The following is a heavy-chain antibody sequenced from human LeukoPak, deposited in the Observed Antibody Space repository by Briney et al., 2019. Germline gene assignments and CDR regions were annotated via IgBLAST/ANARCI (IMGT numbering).Heavy chain of an antibody. D-gene: IGHD6-19*01. V-gene: IGHV1-18*01. CDR2: ISSYNGNT. CDR1: GYAFTSCG. Sequence: ASGNLCCKGSGYAFTSCGISWVRVAQGQGMEWMGWISSYNGNTNYAQKLQERVTMSTDTSTGTAYMELRSLRSDDTAVYYCARRVAVARRDAFDIWGQGTMVTVSS. J-gene: IGHJ3*02. CDR3: ARRVAVARRDAFDI.